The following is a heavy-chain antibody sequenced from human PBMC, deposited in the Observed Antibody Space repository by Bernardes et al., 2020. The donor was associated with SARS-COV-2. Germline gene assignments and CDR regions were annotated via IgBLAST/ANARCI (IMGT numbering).Heavy chain of an antibody. D-gene: IGHD1-1*01. CDR2: FDPEDGDT. CDR3: ATAPPVLHPHWFDP. CDR1: GYTLTELS. V-gene: IGHV1-24*01. Sequence: ASVKVSCKVSGYTLTELSMHWVRQAPGQGLEWMGGFDPEDGDTIYAQKFQGSVTMTEDTSTDTAYMELSSLRSEDTAVYYCATAPPVLHPHWFDPWGQGTLVTVSS. J-gene: IGHJ5*02.